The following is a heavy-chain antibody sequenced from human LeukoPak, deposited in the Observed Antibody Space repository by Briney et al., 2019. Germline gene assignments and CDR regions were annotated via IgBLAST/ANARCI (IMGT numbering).Heavy chain of an antibody. J-gene: IGHJ3*02. D-gene: IGHD4-17*01. Sequence: SETLSLTCTVSGDSISSGSYYWSWIRQPAGKGLEWIGRIYTSGSTNYNPSLKSRVTISVDTSKNQFSLKLSSVTAADTAVYYCARGVYGDYADAFDIWGQGTMVTVSS. V-gene: IGHV4-61*02. CDR2: IYTSGST. CDR3: ARGVYGDYADAFDI. CDR1: GDSISSGSYY.